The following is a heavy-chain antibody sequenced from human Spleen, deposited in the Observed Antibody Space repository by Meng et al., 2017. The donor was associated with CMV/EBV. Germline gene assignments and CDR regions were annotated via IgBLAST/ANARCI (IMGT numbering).Heavy chain of an antibody. CDR2: IYYSGST. CDR3: ARHVPIVGATNSYYGMDV. V-gene: IGHV4-39*01. J-gene: IGHJ6*02. CDR1: DGSISSSSYY. Sequence: SETLSLTCTVSDGSISSSSYYWGWIRQPPGKGLEWIWSIYYSGSTYAHPSLKSRVTISVDTSKNQFSLKLRSVTAADTAVYYCARHVPIVGATNSYYGMDVWGQGTTVTVSS. D-gene: IGHD1-26*01.